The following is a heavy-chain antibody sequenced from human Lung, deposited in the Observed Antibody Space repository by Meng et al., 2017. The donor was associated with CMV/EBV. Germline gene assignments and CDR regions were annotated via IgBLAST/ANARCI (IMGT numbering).Heavy chain of an antibody. Sequence: GGSXRLXXAASGFTFSGYWMHWVRQAPGKGLVWVSRINTDGSLTNHADSVKGRFTISRDNVRNTLYLQMNSLRVEDTAVYYCGRMPPGAIDNGFDFCGQGTMVTVSS. D-gene: IGHD2-2*01. CDR1: GFTFSGYW. CDR3: GRMPPGAIDNGFDF. V-gene: IGHV3-74*01. J-gene: IGHJ3*01. CDR2: INTDGSLT.